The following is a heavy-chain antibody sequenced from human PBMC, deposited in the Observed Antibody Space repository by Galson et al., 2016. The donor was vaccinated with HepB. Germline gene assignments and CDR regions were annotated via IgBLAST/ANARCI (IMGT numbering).Heavy chain of an antibody. Sequence: SLRLSCAASGFTFTGYAMSWVRQAPGKGLEWVSSITGSGGSTYYADSVKGRFTISTDTSKNTLYLQMNSLRAEDTAVYYCARKEFHIDVWGKGTAVTVSS. V-gene: IGHV3-23*01. CDR1: GFTFTGYA. J-gene: IGHJ6*03. CDR2: ITGSGGST. CDR3: ARKEFHIDV.